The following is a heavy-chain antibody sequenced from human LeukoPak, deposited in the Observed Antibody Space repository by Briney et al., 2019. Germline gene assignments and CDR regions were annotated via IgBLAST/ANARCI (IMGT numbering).Heavy chain of an antibody. CDR3: ARARASVVPAAIDY. CDR2: IYYSGST. CDR1: GGSISSGDYS. J-gene: IGHJ4*02. V-gene: IGHV4-30-4*01. Sequence: SQTLSLTCTVSGGSISSGDYSWSWIRQPPGKGLEWIGYIYYSGSTYYNPSLKSRVTISVDTSKNQFSLKLSSVTAADTAVYYCARARASVVPAAIDYWGQGTLVTVSS. D-gene: IGHD2-2*01.